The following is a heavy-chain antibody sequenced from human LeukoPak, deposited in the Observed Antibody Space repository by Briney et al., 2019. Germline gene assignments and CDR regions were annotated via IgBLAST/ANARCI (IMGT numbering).Heavy chain of an antibody. V-gene: IGHV1-18*01. CDR1: GYTFTSYG. CDR2: ISVYNGNT. D-gene: IGHD2-15*01. J-gene: IGHJ4*02. Sequence: ASVKVSCKASGYTFTSYGISLVRQAHGQGLEWMGWISVYNGNTNYSQKVQGRVTMTTDTSTSTAYMELRSLRSDDTAVYYCARGNRDLMSGGSLDYWGQGTLVTVSS. CDR3: ARGNRDLMSGGSLDY.